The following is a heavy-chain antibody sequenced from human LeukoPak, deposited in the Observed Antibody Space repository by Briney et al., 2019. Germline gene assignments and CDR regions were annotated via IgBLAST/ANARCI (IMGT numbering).Heavy chain of an antibody. CDR2: LYSDGNT. Sequence: GGSLRLSCAASGFTVITNDMTWVRQAPGKVLEWVSVLYSDGNTKYADSVQGRFTISRDNSKNTLYLEMNSLSPDDTAVYYCARGVEPLATNTLAYWGQGTLVTVSS. D-gene: IGHD1-14*01. CDR3: ARGVEPLATNTLAY. V-gene: IGHV3-53*01. J-gene: IGHJ4*02. CDR1: GFTVITND.